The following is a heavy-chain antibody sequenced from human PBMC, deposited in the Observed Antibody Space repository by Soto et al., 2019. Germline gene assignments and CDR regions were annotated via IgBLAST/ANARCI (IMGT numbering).Heavy chain of an antibody. Sequence: QVHLVQSGAEVKKPGASVKVSCKASGYTFTSYGITWVRQAPGQGLEWMGWISAHNGNTDYAQKLQGRVIVTRDTSTSTAYLALRSLRSDDTAVYYCARGRYGDYWRQGALVTVSS. CDR3: ARGRYGDY. CDR1: GYTFTSYG. CDR2: ISAHNGNT. D-gene: IGHD1-1*01. V-gene: IGHV1-18*01. J-gene: IGHJ4*02.